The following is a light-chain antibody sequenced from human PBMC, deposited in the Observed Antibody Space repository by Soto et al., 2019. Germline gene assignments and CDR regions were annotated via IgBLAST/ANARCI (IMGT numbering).Light chain of an antibody. Sequence: QSVLTQPPSTSGTPGQRVAISCSGTSSNIGSHTVNWYQQLPGTAPKLLIYGDDQRPSGVPDRFSGSKSGTSASLAITGLRPEDEADYYCAAWDDSLSGPVFGGGTKLTVL. CDR2: GDD. CDR1: SSNIGSHT. CDR3: AAWDDSLSGPV. V-gene: IGLV1-44*01. J-gene: IGLJ2*01.